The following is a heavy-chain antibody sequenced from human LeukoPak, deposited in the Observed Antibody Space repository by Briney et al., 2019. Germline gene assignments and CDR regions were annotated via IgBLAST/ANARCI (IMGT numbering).Heavy chain of an antibody. CDR3: AKDSSGSYYGILDY. CDR2: IWYDGGNK. V-gene: IGHV3-30*02. D-gene: IGHD1-26*01. Sequence: GGSLRLSCAASGFTFSSYGMHWVRQAPGKGLEWVAFIWYDGGNKYYADSVRGRFTISRDNSKNTLYLQMNSLRAEDTAVYYCAKDSSGSYYGILDYWGQGTLVTVSS. J-gene: IGHJ4*02. CDR1: GFTFSSYG.